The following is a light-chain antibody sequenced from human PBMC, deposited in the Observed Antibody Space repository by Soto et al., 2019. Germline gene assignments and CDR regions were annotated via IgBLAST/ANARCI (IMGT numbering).Light chain of an antibody. CDR3: SSYTSSSTYV. J-gene: IGLJ1*01. CDR1: SSDVGGYKY. V-gene: IGLV2-14*01. CDR2: DVS. Sequence: QFALTQPASLSGSPGQSIPISCTGNSSDVGGYKYVSWYQQYPGKAPKLMIYDVSNRPSGVSNRFSGSKSGNTASLTISGLQAEDEADYYCSSYTSSSTYVFGTGTKVTVL.